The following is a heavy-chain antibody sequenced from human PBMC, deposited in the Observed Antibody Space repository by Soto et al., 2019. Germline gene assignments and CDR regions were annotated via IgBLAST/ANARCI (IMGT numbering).Heavy chain of an antibody. V-gene: IGHV1-46*01. CDR3: ARESANYYDSSGYYYLRE. CDR1: GYTFTSYY. Sequence: GASVKVSCKASGYTFTSYYMHWVRQAPGQGLEWMGIINPSGGSTSYAQKFQGRVTVTRDTSTSTVYMELSSLRSEDTAVYYCARESANYYDSSGYYYLREWGQGTLVTVSS. D-gene: IGHD3-22*01. CDR2: INPSGGST. J-gene: IGHJ1*01.